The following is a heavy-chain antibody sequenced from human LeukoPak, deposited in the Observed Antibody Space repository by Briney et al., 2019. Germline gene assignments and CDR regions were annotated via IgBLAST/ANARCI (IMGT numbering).Heavy chain of an antibody. CDR2: ISGNAVII. D-gene: IGHD2/OR15-2a*01. CDR1: GFTFSNYW. J-gene: IGHJ4*02. CDR3: AKAAGFYIDY. Sequence: QAGGSLRLSCAASGFTFSNYWMHWVRQAPGKGLVWVSIISGNAVIINYADSVKGRFTISRDNSRNTLYLQLSSLRADDTAVYYCAKAAGFYIDYWGQGTLVTVSS. V-gene: IGHV3-23*01.